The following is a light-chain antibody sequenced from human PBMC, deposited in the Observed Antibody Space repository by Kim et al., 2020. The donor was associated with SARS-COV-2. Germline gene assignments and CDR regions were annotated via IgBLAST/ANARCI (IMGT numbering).Light chain of an antibody. V-gene: IGLV4-69*01. CDR2: VTADGSF. J-gene: IGLJ3*02. Sequence: SVRLTCSLSSGPSPYAIAWHQQQPETGPRFLMKVTADGSFNKGDGVPDRFSASSSGAERYLTISNLQSEDEADYYCQTWGTDSRVFGGGTQLTVL. CDR3: QTWGTDSRV. CDR1: SGPSPYA.